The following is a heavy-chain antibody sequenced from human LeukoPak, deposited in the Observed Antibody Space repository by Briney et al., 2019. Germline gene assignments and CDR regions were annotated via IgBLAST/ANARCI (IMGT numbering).Heavy chain of an antibody. CDR3: ARDAHGGYNEAYYYYMDV. CDR1: GYTFTGYY. Sequence: ASVKVSCKASGYTFTGYYMHWVRQAPGQGLEWMGWINPNSGGTNYAQKFQGRVTMTRDTSISTAYMELSRLRSDDTAVYYCARDAHGGYNEAYYYYMDVWGKGTTVTVSS. CDR2: INPNSGGT. J-gene: IGHJ6*03. V-gene: IGHV1-2*02. D-gene: IGHD5-24*01.